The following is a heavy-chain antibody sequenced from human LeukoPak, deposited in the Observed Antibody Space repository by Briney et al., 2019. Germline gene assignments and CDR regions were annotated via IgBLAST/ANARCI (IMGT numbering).Heavy chain of an antibody. CDR1: GGSFSGYY. V-gene: IGHV4-34*01. CDR3: ARDKVDDYVWGSYHGYGMDV. J-gene: IGHJ6*02. D-gene: IGHD3-16*02. Sequence: SSQTLSLTCTVYGGSFSGYYWSWIRQPPGKGLEWIGSIYYSGSTYYNPSLKSRVTISVDTSKNQFSLKLSSVTAADTAVYYCARDKVDDYVWGSYHGYGMDVWGQGTTVTVSS. CDR2: IYYSGST.